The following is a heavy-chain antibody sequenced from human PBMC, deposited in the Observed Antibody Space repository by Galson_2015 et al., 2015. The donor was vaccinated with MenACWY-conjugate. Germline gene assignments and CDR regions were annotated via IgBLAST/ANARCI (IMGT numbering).Heavy chain of an antibody. CDR2: ISAYNGNT. Sequence: SVKVSCKASGYTFTSYGISWVRQAPGQGLEWMGWISAYNGNTNYAQKLQGRVTMTTDTSTSTAYMELRSLRSDDTAVYYCARDLERLGYYYYGMDVWGQGTTVTVSS. V-gene: IGHV1-18*01. J-gene: IGHJ6*02. CDR1: GYTFTSYG. D-gene: IGHD1-1*01. CDR3: ARDLERLGYYYYGMDV.